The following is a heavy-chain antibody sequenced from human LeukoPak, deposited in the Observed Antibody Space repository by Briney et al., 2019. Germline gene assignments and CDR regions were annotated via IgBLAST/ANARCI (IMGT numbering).Heavy chain of an antibody. Sequence: SETLSLTCTVSGYSITIGSYYWHWIRQSPGKGLEWIGGFDYGGSTYYNPSLKSRVTLSVDTSKNQFSLNLNSVTAADTSIYYCARRGRFDSWSGSDYWGRGTLVTVSS. D-gene: IGHD3-3*01. CDR1: GYSITIGSYY. V-gene: IGHV4-39*01. CDR3: ARRGRFDSWSGSDY. CDR2: FDYGGST. J-gene: IGHJ4*02.